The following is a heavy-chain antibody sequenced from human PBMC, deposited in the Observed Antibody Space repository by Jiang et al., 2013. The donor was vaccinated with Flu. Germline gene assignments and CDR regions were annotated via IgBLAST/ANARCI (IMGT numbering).Heavy chain of an antibody. J-gene: IGHJ4*02. V-gene: IGHV1-18*01. CDR3: ARDWLINYYDSSDYLRGPPFDY. CDR2: ISAYNGNT. CDR1: GYTFTSYG. D-gene: IGHD3-22*01. Sequence: GAEVKKPGASVKVSCKASGYTFTSYGISWVRQAPGQGLEWMGWISAYNGNTNYAQKLQGRVTMTTDTSTSTAYMELRSLRSDDTAVYYCARDWLINYYDSSDYLRGPPFDYWGQGTLVTVSS.